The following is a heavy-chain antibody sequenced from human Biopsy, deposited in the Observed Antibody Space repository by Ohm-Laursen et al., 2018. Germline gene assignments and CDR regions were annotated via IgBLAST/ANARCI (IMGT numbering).Heavy chain of an antibody. CDR3: AIDGNDFLTDYLKIDQ. D-gene: IGHD3-9*01. V-gene: IGHV1-2*02. CDR1: GYTFTGYY. CDR2: INPKSGGT. J-gene: IGHJ4*02. Sequence: GASVTASCKPSGYTFTGYYLHWVRQAPGQGLEWMGWINPKSGGTHYLEKFRGRVTMTRDTSISTAYMEVSSLRSDDTAVYYCAIDGNDFLTDYLKIDQWGQGTLVTVSS.